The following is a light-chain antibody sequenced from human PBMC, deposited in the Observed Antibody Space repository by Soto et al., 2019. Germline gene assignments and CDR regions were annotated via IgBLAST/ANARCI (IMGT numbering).Light chain of an antibody. CDR3: QQYDSYSLT. CDR1: QSISSW. CDR2: KAS. Sequence: DIQMTQSPSTLSASVGDRVTITCRASQSISSWLAWYQQKPGKAPNLLIYKASSLQSGVPSRFTGSAAGTEFTLTISILQPDDFATYYCQQYDSYSLTFGGGTKVEIK. V-gene: IGKV1-5*03. J-gene: IGKJ4*01.